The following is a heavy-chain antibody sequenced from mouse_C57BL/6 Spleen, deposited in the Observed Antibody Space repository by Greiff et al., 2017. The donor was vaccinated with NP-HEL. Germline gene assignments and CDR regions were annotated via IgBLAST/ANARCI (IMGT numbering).Heavy chain of an antibody. D-gene: IGHD1-1*01. V-gene: IGHV3-6*01. Sequence: ESGPGLVKPSQSLSLTCSVTGYSITSGYYWNWIRQFPGNKLEWMGYISYDGSNNYNPSLKNRISITRDTSKNQFFLKLNSVTTEDTATYYCARPGRDYGSLYYYAMDDWGQGTSVTVSS. CDR2: ISYDGSN. CDR1: GYSITSGYY. J-gene: IGHJ4*01. CDR3: ARPGRDYGSLYYYAMDD.